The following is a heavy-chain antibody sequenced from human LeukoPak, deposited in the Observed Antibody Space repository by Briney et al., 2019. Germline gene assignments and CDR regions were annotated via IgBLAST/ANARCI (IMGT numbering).Heavy chain of an antibody. J-gene: IGHJ4*02. CDR3: ARDRRLLDY. CDR1: GYTFTSYD. Sequence: ASVKVSCKASGYTFTSYDINWVRQATGQGLEWMGWMNPKSGNTGYARKFQGRVTITRDTSASTAYMELSSLRSEDTAVYYCARDRRLLDYWGQGTLVTVSS. CDR2: MNPKSGNT. D-gene: IGHD6-25*01. V-gene: IGHV1-8*01.